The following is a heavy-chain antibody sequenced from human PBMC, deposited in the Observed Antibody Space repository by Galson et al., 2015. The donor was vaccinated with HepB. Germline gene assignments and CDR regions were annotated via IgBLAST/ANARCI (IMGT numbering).Heavy chain of an antibody. D-gene: IGHD6-19*01. V-gene: IGHV6-1*01. J-gene: IGHJ6*02. CDR2: TYYRSKWYN. CDR3: TRERWLKRGGADYYYGLDV. Sequence: CAISGDSVSSNSAAWNWIRQSPSRGLEWLGRTYYRSKWYNDYAVSVKSRITINPDTSKNQFSLQLNSVTPEDTAVYYCTRERWLKRGGADYYYGLDVWGQGTTVTVSS. CDR1: GDSVSSNSAA.